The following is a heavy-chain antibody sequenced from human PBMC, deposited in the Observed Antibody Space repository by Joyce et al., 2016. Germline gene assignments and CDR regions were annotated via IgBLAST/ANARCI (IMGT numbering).Heavy chain of an antibody. CDR3: ARESRDSGGYLAV. D-gene: IGHD3-10*01. CDR1: GDSISKSFYY. V-gene: IGHV4-61*02. CDR2: IAPGGST. Sequence: QVQLQESGPGLVKPSQTLSLTCTVSGDSISKSFYYWTWIRQPAGKGLHWIGRIAPGGSTDYSPSLKSRVRISIDTSKNQFSLKLTSVTAADTALYYCARESRDSGGYLAVWGQGTLVTVSS. J-gene: IGHJ4*02.